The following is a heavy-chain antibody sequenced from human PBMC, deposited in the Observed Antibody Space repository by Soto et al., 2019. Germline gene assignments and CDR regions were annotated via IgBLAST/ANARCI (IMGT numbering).Heavy chain of an antibody. J-gene: IGHJ4*02. CDR3: VRTSLVVAAATREDY. CDR2: INSDGSST. V-gene: IGHV3-74*01. Sequence: PGGSLRLSCAASGFTFSSYAMSWVRQAPGKGLVWVSRINSDGSSTSYADSVKGRFTISRDNARNTLYLQMNSLRAEDTAVYYCVRTSLVVAAATREDYWGQGTLVTVSS. CDR1: GFTFSSYA. D-gene: IGHD2-15*01.